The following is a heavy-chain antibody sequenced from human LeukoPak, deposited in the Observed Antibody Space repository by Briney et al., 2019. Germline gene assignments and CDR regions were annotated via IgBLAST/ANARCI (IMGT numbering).Heavy chain of an antibody. CDR2: IYYSGTT. CDR3: ARGVYIAAAQYGY. CDR1: GGSISSYY. D-gene: IGHD6-13*01. V-gene: IGHV4-59*01. Sequence: SETLSLTCTVSGGSISSYYWSWIRQPPGKGLEWIGYIYYSGTTNYNPSLKSRVTISVDTSKNQLSLKLSPVTAADTAVYYCARGVYIAAAQYGYWGQGTLVTVSS. J-gene: IGHJ4*02.